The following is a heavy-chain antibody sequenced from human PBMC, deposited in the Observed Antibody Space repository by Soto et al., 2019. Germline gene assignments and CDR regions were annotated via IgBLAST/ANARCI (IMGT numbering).Heavy chain of an antibody. V-gene: IGHV4-31*03. Sequence: PSETLSLTCTVSGGSISSGGYCWSWIRQHPGKGLEWIGYIYYSGSTYYNPSLKSRVTISVDTSKNQFSLKLSSVTAADTAVYYCARGVSDIVVVPAAMIGAFDIWGQGTMVTVSS. J-gene: IGHJ3*02. CDR3: ARGVSDIVVVPAAMIGAFDI. CDR1: GGSISSGGYC. CDR2: IYYSGST. D-gene: IGHD2-2*01.